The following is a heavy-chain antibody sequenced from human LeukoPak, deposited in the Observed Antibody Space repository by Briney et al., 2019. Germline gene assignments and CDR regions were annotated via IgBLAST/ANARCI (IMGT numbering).Heavy chain of an antibody. J-gene: IGHJ4*02. CDR3: ARGAVVVTAITFDY. Sequence: SETLSLTCTVSGGSISSYYWSWIRQPPGKGLEWIGYIYYSGSTNYNPSLKSRVTISVDTSKNQFPLKLSSVTAADTAVYYCARGAVVVTAITFDYWGQGTLVTVSS. D-gene: IGHD2-21*02. CDR2: IYYSGST. CDR1: GGSISSYY. V-gene: IGHV4-59*01.